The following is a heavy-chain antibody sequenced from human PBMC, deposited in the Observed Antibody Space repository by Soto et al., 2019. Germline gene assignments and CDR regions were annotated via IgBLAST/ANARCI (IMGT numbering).Heavy chain of an antibody. Sequence: QVQLVQSGAEVKKPGSSVKVSCKASGGTFSSYAISWVRQAPGQGLEWMGGIIPIFGTANYAQKFQGRVTITADQSTSTAYMELSSLRSADTAVYYCARVGGCFLLVTAHYYYGMHVWGQGTTVTVSS. CDR1: GGTFSSYA. V-gene: IGHV1-69*12. D-gene: IGHD2-21*02. CDR3: ARVGGCFLLVTAHYYYGMHV. CDR2: IIPIFGTA. J-gene: IGHJ6*02.